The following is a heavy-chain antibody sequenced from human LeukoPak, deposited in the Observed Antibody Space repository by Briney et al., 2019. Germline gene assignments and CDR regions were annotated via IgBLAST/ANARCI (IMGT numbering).Heavy chain of an antibody. CDR1: GFTFSSYG. J-gene: IGHJ3*02. D-gene: IGHD6-19*01. V-gene: IGHV3-30*18. Sequence: GGSLRLSCAASGFTFSSYGMHWVRQAPGKGLEWVAVISYDGSNKYYADSVKGRFTISRDNSKNTLYLQMNSLRAEDTAVYYCAKDSVAGFTSCDAFDIWGQGTMVTVSS. CDR2: ISYDGSNK. CDR3: AKDSVAGFTSCDAFDI.